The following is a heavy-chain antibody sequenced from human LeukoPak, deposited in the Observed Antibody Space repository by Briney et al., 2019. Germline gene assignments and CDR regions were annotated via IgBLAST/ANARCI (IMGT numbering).Heavy chain of an antibody. J-gene: IGHJ4*02. Sequence: SETLSLTCAVYGGSFSGYYWSWIRQPPGKGLEWIGEINHSGSTNYNPSLKSRVTISVDTSKNQLSLKLSSVTAADTAVYYCARGEVGANYYFDYWGQGTLVTVSS. V-gene: IGHV4-34*01. CDR1: GGSFSGYY. CDR2: INHSGST. CDR3: ARGEVGANYYFDY. D-gene: IGHD1-26*01.